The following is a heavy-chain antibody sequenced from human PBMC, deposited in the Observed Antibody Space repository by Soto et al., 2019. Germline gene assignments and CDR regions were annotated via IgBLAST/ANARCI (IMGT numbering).Heavy chain of an antibody. CDR2: ISGSGGST. V-gene: IGHV3-23*01. Sequence: GGSLRLSCAASGFTFSSYAMSWVRQAPGKGLEWVSAISGSGGSTYYAESVKGRFTISRDNSKNTLYLQMNSLRAEDTAVYFCAKDLGYCTNGVCYAFDYWGQGTLVTVSS. CDR1: GFTFSSYA. CDR3: AKDLGYCTNGVCYAFDY. D-gene: IGHD2-8*01. J-gene: IGHJ4*02.